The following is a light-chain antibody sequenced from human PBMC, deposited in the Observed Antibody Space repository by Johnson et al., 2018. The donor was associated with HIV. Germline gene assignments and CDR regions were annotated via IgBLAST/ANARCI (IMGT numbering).Light chain of an antibody. J-gene: IGLJ1*01. CDR1: SSNIGNNY. V-gene: IGLV1-51*01. CDR2: END. Sequence: QSVLTQPPSVSAAPGQKVTISCSGSSSNIGNNYVSWYQQLPGTAPKLLIYENDKRPSGIPDRFSASKSGTSATLDITGLQTGDEGDYCCGSWYNTLSVFVFGAGTKVTVL. CDR3: GSWYNTLSVFV.